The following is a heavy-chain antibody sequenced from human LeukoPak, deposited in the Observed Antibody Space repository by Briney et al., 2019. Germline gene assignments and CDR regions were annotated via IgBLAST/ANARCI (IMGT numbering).Heavy chain of an antibody. CDR1: GFTFSNYC. CDR3: AWVYGSGFYQIDY. CDR2: IKEGGSAK. V-gene: IGHV3-7*04. J-gene: IGHJ4*02. Sequence: GGSLRLSCAAAGFTFSNYCMAWVRQAPGKGLEWVANIKEGGSAKYYVDSVRGRFTISRDNAKNSLHLQMNSLRAEDTAVYYCAWVYGSGFYQIDYWGQGTLVTVSS. D-gene: IGHD6-19*01.